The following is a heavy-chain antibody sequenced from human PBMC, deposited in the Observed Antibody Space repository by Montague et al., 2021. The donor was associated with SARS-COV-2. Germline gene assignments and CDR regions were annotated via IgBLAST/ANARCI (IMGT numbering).Heavy chain of an antibody. J-gene: IGHJ2*01. Sequence: PALVKPTQTLTLTCTFSGFSVSTSGLCVSWIRQPPGKALEWLALIDWDDDTYYSTSLKTRLAISKYTSKNQVVLTMTDMDPVDTGTYYCARIPEYSSGGGPDWYFDLWGRSTLVTVSS. CDR2: IDWDDDT. CDR1: GFSVSTSGLC. CDR3: ARIPEYSSGGGPDWYFDL. V-gene: IGHV2-70*01. D-gene: IGHD6-19*01.